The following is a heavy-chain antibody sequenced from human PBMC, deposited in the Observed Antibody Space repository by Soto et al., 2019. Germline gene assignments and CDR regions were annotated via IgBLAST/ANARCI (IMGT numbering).Heavy chain of an antibody. CDR3: ARVFDAFDI. CDR2: IYTGGST. CDR1: GFIVSTNY. Sequence: VQLVESGGGLIQPGGSLRLSCAASGFIVSTNYMTWVRQAPGKGLECVSVIYTGGSTYYADSMKGRLTISRDNSKNTLYLQMNSLRAEDTAVYYCARVFDAFDIWGQGTMVTVSS. J-gene: IGHJ3*02. V-gene: IGHV3-53*01.